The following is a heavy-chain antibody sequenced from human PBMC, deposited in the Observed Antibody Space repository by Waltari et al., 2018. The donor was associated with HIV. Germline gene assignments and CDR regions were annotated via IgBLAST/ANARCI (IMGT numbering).Heavy chain of an antibody. CDR1: GYTFTSYY. CDR2: INPTTGTT. CDR3: SRDGPHIVVVTVRTTDGFDI. V-gene: IGHV1-46*01. D-gene: IGHD2-21*02. J-gene: IGHJ3*02. Sequence: QVQLVQSGAEVREPGASVRLSCRASGYTFTSYYINWVRQAPGKGLEWMGIINPTTGTTNYGQKCQGRVTMTRDTSTSTVYMELRSLTSEDTAVYYCSRDGPHIVVVTVRTTDGFDIWGQGTMVIVSS.